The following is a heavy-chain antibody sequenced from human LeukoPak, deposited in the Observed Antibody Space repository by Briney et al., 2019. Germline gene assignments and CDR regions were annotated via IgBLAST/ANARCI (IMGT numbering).Heavy chain of an antibody. Sequence: GGSLGLSCAASGFTFSDHYMDWVRQAPGKGLEWVGRTRNKANSYTTEYAASVKGRFTISRDDSKSSLYLQMNSLKTEDTAVYYCATRSSWYDYYYGMDVWGQGTTVTVSS. D-gene: IGHD6-13*01. J-gene: IGHJ6*02. CDR2: TRNKANSYTT. CDR3: ATRSSWYDYYYGMDV. CDR1: GFTFSDHY. V-gene: IGHV3-72*01.